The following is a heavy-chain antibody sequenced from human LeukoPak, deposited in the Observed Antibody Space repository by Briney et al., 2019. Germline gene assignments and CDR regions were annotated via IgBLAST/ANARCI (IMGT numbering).Heavy chain of an antibody. J-gene: IGHJ5*02. CDR1: GFTFTSYG. Sequence: GASVKVSCKASGFTFTSYGISWVRQAPGQGLEWMGWISAYNGNTNYAQKLQGRVTMTTDTSTSTAYMELRSLRSDDTAVYYCARDPTTVTTSAVNWFDPWGQGTLVTVSS. D-gene: IGHD4-17*01. CDR2: ISAYNGNT. V-gene: IGHV1-18*01. CDR3: ARDPTTVTTSAVNWFDP.